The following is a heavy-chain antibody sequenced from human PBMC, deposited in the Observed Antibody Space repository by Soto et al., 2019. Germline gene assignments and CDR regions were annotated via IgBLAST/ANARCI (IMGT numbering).Heavy chain of an antibody. CDR2: ISSSSSTI. D-gene: IGHD2-15*01. Sequence: AGGSLRLSCAASGFTFSSYSMNWVLQAPGKGLEWVSYISSSSSTIYYADSVKGRFTISRDNAKNSLYLQMNSLRAEDTAVYYCARDGRHCSGGSCLFDYWGQGTLVTVSS. CDR3: ARDGRHCSGGSCLFDY. V-gene: IGHV3-48*01. CDR1: GFTFSSYS. J-gene: IGHJ4*02.